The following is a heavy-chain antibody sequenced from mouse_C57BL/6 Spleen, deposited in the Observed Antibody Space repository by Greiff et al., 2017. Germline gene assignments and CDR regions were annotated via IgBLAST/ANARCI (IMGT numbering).Heavy chain of an antibody. J-gene: IGHJ3*01. D-gene: IGHD4-1*01. CDR1: GYAFSSSW. CDR3: ARSGTGTGGFAD. V-gene: IGHV1-82*01. CDR2: IYPGDGDT. Sequence: VQLQESGPELVKPGASVKISCKASGYAFSSSWMNWVKQRPGKGLEWIGRIYPGDGDTNYNGKFKGKATLTADKSSSTAYMQLSSLTSEDSAVYFCARSGTGTGGFADWGQGTPVTVSA.